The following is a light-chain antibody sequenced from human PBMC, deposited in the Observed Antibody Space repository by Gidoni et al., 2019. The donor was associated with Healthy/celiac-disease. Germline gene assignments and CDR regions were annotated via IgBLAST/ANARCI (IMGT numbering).Light chain of an antibody. J-gene: IGLJ1*01. Sequence: SYVLTQPPSVSVAPGKTARITCGGNNIGSKSGHWYQQKPGQAPVLVIYYDSDRPSGIPERFSGSNSGNTATLTISRVEAGDEADYYCQVWDSSSDHRGVFGTGTKVTAL. CDR2: YDS. CDR3: QVWDSSSDHRGV. V-gene: IGLV3-21*04. CDR1: NIGSKS.